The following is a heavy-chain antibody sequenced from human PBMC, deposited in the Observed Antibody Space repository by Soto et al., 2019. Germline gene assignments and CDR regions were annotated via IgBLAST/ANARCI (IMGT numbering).Heavy chain of an antibody. V-gene: IGHV3-66*01. D-gene: IGHD1-26*01. Sequence: GGSLRLSCAASGFTVSSNYMSWVRQAPGKGLEWVSVIYSGGSTYYADSVKGRFTISRENSKNTLYLQMNSLRAEDTAVYYCARDSSSRSYYYYYGMDVWGQGTPVTVSS. J-gene: IGHJ6*02. CDR2: IYSGGST. CDR1: GFTVSSNY. CDR3: ARDSSSRSYYYYYGMDV.